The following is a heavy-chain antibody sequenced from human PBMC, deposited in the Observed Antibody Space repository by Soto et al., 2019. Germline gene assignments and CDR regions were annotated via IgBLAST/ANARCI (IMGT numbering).Heavy chain of an antibody. Sequence: EVQLVESGGGLVKPGGSLRLSCAASGFTFSSYSMNWVRQAPGKGLEWVSSISSSSSYIYYADSVKGRFTISRDNANNSLYLQMNSLRAEDTAVYYCANLAAAPVDYWGQGTLVTVSS. CDR2: ISSSSSYI. J-gene: IGHJ4*02. CDR3: ANLAAAPVDY. V-gene: IGHV3-21*01. CDR1: GFTFSSYS. D-gene: IGHD6-13*01.